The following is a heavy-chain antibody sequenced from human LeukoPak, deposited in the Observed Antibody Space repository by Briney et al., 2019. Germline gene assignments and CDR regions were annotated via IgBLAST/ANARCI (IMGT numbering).Heavy chain of an antibody. CDR1: GYSFTSYW. J-gene: IGHJ6*03. D-gene: IGHD1-26*01. Sequence: GESLKISCKGSGYSFTSYWIGWVRQMPGKGLEWMGIIYPGDSDTRYSPSFQGQVTISADKSISTAYLQWSSLKASDTAMYYCARHIYLLGSSPLLDYYYMDVWGKGTTVTVSS. V-gene: IGHV5-51*01. CDR3: ARHIYLLGSSPLLDYYYMDV. CDR2: IYPGDSDT.